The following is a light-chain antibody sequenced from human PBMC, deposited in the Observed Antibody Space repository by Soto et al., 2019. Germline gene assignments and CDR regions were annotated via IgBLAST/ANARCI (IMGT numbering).Light chain of an antibody. CDR1: QSIDSRW. V-gene: IGKV3-20*01. Sequence: EIVLTQSPDTLSLSPGERATLSCRASQSIDSRWLAWNQQKPGQAPRLLIYTTSSRATGIPDRFSGSGSGTDFTLTISRLEPEDLAAYYCQLVDGSVTFGGGTKVQMK. CDR2: TTS. J-gene: IGKJ4*01. CDR3: QLVDGSVT.